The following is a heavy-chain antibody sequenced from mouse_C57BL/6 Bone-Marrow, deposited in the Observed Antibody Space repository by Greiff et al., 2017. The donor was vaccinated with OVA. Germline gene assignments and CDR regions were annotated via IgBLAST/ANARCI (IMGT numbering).Heavy chain of an antibody. D-gene: IGHD1-1*01. V-gene: IGHV1-81*01. CDR1: GYTFTSSG. Sequence: VKLQESGAELARPGASVKLSCKASGYTFTSSGISWVKQRTGQGLEWIGEIYPRSGNTYYNEKFKGKATLTADKSSSTAYMELRSLKSEDTAVYFGARGEYYGSSHYVDYWGQGTTLTVSS. CDR3: ARGEYYGSSHYVDY. J-gene: IGHJ2*01. CDR2: IYPRSGNT.